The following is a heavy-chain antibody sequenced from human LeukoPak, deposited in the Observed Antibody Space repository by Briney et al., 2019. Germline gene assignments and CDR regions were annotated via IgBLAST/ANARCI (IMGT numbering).Heavy chain of an antibody. CDR1: GFTFSGSK. J-gene: IGHJ4*02. Sequence: GGSLKLSCVASGFTFSGSKMHRVRQASGKGLEWVGRITSKADSYSTIYAASVKGRFTISRDDSKNTAYLQMNSLKTEDTAVYYCIRQDCGASGCSHPDYWGQGTLVTVSS. CDR2: ITSKADSYST. CDR3: IRQDCGASGCSHPDY. D-gene: IGHD2-21*01. V-gene: IGHV3-73*01.